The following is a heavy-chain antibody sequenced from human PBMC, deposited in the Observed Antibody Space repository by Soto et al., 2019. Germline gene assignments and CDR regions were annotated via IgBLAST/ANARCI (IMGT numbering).Heavy chain of an antibody. J-gene: IGHJ3*02. V-gene: IGHV1-18*01. CDR2: ISAYNGNT. CDR1: GYIFTSYD. Sequence: QVQLVQSGAEVKKPRASVKVSWKTSGYIFTSYDISWVRKAPGQGLEWMGWISAYNGNTNYTQKLQGRVTMTTDTSTSTAYMELRSLRSDDTAVYYCARDGGYNGAFDIWGQGTMVTVSS. CDR3: ARDGGYNGAFDI. D-gene: IGHD5-12*01.